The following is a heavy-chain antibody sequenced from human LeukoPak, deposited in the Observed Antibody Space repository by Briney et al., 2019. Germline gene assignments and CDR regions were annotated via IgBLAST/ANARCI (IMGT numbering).Heavy chain of an antibody. CDR2: IIPIFGTA. D-gene: IGHD3-16*01. CDR1: GGTFSSYA. V-gene: IGHV1-69*13. CDR3: ARERPGGSHAFDI. Sequence: SVKVSCKASGGTFSSYAISWVRQAPGQGLEWMGGIIPIFGTANYAQKFQGRVTITADESTSTAYMELSSLRSEDTAVYYCARERPGGSHAFDIWDQGTMVTVSS. J-gene: IGHJ3*02.